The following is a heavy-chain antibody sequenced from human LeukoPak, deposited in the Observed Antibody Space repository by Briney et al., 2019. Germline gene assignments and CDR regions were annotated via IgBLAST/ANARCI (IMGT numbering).Heavy chain of an antibody. CDR3: AKGGGGRLIYYYYMDV. Sequence: GGSLRLSCAASGFTFDDYAMHWVRQAPGKGLEWVSGITWNSDSIDYADSVKGRFTISRDNAKNSLYLQTNSLRAEDMALYYCAKGGGGRLIYYYYMDVWGKGTTVTVSS. D-gene: IGHD3-16*01. CDR1: GFTFDDYA. J-gene: IGHJ6*03. CDR2: ITWNSDSI. V-gene: IGHV3-9*03.